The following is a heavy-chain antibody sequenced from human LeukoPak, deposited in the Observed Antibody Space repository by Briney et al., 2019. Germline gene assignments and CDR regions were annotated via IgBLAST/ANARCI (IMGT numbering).Heavy chain of an antibody. Sequence: GGSLRLSCAASGFTCSSYAMSWVRQAPGNGLEWVSAISGSGGSTYYADSVRGRFTISRDTSKNTLYLQMNSLRAEDTAVYYCAKNERVVVITYDAFDIWGQGTMVTVSS. CDR2: ISGSGGST. CDR3: AKNERVVVITYDAFDI. D-gene: IGHD3-22*01. CDR1: GFTCSSYA. J-gene: IGHJ3*02. V-gene: IGHV3-23*01.